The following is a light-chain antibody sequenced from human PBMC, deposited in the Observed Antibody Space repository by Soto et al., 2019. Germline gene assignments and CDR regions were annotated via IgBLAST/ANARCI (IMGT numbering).Light chain of an antibody. V-gene: IGKV3-20*01. Sequence: EIVFTQSPGTLSLSPGERATLSCRASQRVSNNYLACYQHKPGQAPRLLIYGASNRATGIPDRFSGSGSGTDFTLTISRLEPEDFVVYYCQQYGYSPITFGQGTRLEIK. CDR3: QQYGYSPIT. CDR1: QRVSNNY. J-gene: IGKJ5*01. CDR2: GAS.